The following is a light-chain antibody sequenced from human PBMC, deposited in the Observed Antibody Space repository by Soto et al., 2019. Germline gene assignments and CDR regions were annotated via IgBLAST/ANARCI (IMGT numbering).Light chain of an antibody. CDR2: GAS. CDR1: KSVSNKD. Sequence: EMVLTQLPATRSGPPGEQAPPSARASKSVSNKDLARYQQNPGQTPRLLISGASTRATGIPDRFSGSGSGTDFTITIRRLEDEDFEVYYCQQYGSSGTFGQGTKVDI. J-gene: IGKJ1*01. CDR3: QQYGSSGT. V-gene: IGKV3-20*01.